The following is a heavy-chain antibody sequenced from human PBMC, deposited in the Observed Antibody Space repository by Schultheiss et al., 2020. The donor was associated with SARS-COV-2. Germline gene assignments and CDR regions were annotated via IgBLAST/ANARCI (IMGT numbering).Heavy chain of an antibody. CDR1: GYTFTSYY. J-gene: IGHJ4*02. CDR3: TTDRPPIVVVPAATLVDY. CDR2: INPNSGGT. Sequence: ASVKVSCKASGYTFTSYYMHWVRQAPGQGLEWMGIINPNSGGTNYAQKLQGRVTMTTDTSTSTAYMELRSLRSDDTAVYYCTTDRPPIVVVPAATLVDYWGQGTLVTVSS. V-gene: IGHV1-46*01. D-gene: IGHD2-2*01.